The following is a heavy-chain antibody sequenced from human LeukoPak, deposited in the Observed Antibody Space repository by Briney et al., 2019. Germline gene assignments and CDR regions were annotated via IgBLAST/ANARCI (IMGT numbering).Heavy chain of an antibody. CDR3: ARMDSSSWYRGGWFDP. D-gene: IGHD6-13*01. V-gene: IGHV3-11*01. CDR2: ISSSGSTI. J-gene: IGHJ5*02. Sequence: GGSLRLSYAASGFTFSDYYMSWIRQAPGKGLEWVSYISSSGSTIYYADSVRGRFTISRDNAKNSLYLQMNSLRAEDTAVYYCARMDSSSWYRGGWFDPWGQGTLVTVSS. CDR1: GFTFSDYY.